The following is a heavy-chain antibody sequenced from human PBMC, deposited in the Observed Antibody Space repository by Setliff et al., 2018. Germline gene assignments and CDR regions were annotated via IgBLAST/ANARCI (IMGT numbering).Heavy chain of an antibody. CDR3: TVYNTGSSKDHY. D-gene: IGHD2-8*02. Sequence: PSETLSLTCTVSGYSISSGYYWGWIRQPPGKGLEGIGNMYHSGSVYYNPSLKSRVTISVDTSKNQFSLKLSSVTAADTALYYCTVYNTGSSKDHYWGQGTPVTVSS. CDR2: MYHSGSV. J-gene: IGHJ4*02. CDR1: GYSISSGYY. V-gene: IGHV4-38-2*02.